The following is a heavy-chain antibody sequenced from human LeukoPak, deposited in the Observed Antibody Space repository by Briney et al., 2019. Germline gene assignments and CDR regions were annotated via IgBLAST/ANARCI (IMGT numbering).Heavy chain of an antibody. CDR1: GFTFGEYA. V-gene: IGHV3-23*01. CDR2: ISNSGVST. J-gene: IGHJ4*02. D-gene: IGHD6-19*01. Sequence: PGRSLRLSCTASGFTFGEYAMSWVRQAPGKGLEWVSLISNSGVSTYYANSVKGRFTISRDNSKNTLYLQMNSLRDEDTAIYYCAKRNSSGWYYFDYWGQGTLVTVSS. CDR3: AKRNSSGWYYFDY.